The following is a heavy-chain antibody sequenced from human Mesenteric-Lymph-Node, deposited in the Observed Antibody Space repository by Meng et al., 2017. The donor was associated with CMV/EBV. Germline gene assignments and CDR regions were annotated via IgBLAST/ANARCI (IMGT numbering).Heavy chain of an antibody. CDR2: ISQEGSDK. V-gene: IGHV3-7*01. J-gene: IGHJ6*02. CDR3: ARVSRLGYDYWKGYYPADYGLDV. CDR1: GFTFSTFW. D-gene: IGHD3-3*01. Sequence: GGSLRLSCAVSGFTFSTFWMSWVRQAPGKGLEWLAKISQEGSDKYYLDSVKGRFTISRDNAKNSLYLQMSSLRADDTVVYYCARVSRLGYDYWKGYYPADYGLDVWGQGATVTVSS.